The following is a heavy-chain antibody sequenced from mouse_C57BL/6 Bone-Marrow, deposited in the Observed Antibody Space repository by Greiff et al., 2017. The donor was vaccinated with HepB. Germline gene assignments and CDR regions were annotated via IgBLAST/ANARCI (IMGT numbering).Heavy chain of an antibody. J-gene: IGHJ3*01. D-gene: IGHD3-2*02. V-gene: IGHV1-69*01. CDR2: IDPSDSYT. Sequence: VQLQQPGAELVMPGASVKLSCKASGYTFTSYWMHWVKQRPGQGLEWIGEIDPSDSYTNYNQKFKGKSTLTVDESSSTAYMQLSSLTSEDSAVYYCAREGLDSSGAWFAYWGQGTLVTVSA. CDR3: AREGLDSSGAWFAY. CDR1: GYTFTSYW.